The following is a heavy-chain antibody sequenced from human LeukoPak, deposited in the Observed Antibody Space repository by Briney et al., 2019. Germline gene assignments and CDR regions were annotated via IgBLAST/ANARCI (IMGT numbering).Heavy chain of an antibody. Sequence: SETLSLTCTVSGGSISSGDYYWSWIRQHPGKGLEWIGYIYYSGSTNYNPSLKSRVTISVDTSKNQFSLKLSSVTAADTAVYYCARVGLAPYYYAAPAYYFDYWGQGTLVTVSS. J-gene: IGHJ4*02. CDR3: ARVGLAPYYYAAPAYYFDY. CDR2: IYYSGST. V-gene: IGHV4-61*08. CDR1: GGSISSGDYY. D-gene: IGHD3-10*01.